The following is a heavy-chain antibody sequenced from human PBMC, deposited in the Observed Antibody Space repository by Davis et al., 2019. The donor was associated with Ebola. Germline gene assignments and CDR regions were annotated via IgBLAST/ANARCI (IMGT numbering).Heavy chain of an antibody. D-gene: IGHD6-19*01. CDR2: IRQDGSEK. CDR3: ARDLRVSGWYYFDY. J-gene: IGHJ4*02. Sequence: LSLTCAASGFTSNNYWMSWVRQAPGKGLEWVANIRQDGSEKYYVDSVKGRFTISRDNAKNSLYLQMNSLRAEDTAVYYCARDLRVSGWYYFDYWGQGTLVTVSS. V-gene: IGHV3-7*03. CDR1: GFTSNNYW.